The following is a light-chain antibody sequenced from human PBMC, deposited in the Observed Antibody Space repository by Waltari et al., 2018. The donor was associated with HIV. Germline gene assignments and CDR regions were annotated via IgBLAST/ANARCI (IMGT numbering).Light chain of an antibody. CDR2: EVS. V-gene: IGLV2-14*01. Sequence: QSALTQPASVSGSPGQSIPISCTGTSSDVGGYNYVSWYQQHPGKAPKLMIYEVSNRPSGASNLFSGSKSGNTASLTISGLQAEDEADYYCSSYTSSSTLVVFGGGTKLTVL. J-gene: IGLJ2*01. CDR1: SSDVGGYNY. CDR3: SSYTSSSTLVV.